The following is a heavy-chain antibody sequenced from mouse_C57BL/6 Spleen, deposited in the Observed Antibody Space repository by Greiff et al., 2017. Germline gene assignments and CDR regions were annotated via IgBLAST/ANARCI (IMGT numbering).Heavy chain of an antibody. V-gene: IGHV1-82*01. CDR1: GYAFSSSW. Sequence: VKLMESGPELVKPGASVKISCKASGYAFSSSWMNWVKQRPGKGLEWIGRIYPGDGDTNYNGKFKGKATLTADKSSSTAYMQLSSLTSEDSAVYFCARGDYYGSSSHYYAMDYWGQGTSVTVSS. J-gene: IGHJ4*01. CDR3: ARGDYYGSSSHYYAMDY. CDR2: IYPGDGDT. D-gene: IGHD1-1*01.